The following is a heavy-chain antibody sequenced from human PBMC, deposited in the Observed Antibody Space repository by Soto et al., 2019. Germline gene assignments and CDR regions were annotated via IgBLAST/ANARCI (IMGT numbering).Heavy chain of an antibody. Sequence: SETLSLTCNVSGRSIHSYYWSWVRQSPGKGLEWIGYIYDSGITSYNPSLKSRVTMSADTSKNQFSLKLTSVTGADTAVYYCARTYDSNGYANEFDSWGQGILVTVS. V-gene: IGHV4-59*01. CDR3: ARTYDSNGYANEFDS. D-gene: IGHD3-22*01. J-gene: IGHJ4*02. CDR2: IYDSGIT. CDR1: GRSIHSYY.